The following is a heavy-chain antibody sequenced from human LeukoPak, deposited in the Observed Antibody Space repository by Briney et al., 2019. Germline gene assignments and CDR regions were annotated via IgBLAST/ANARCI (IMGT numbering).Heavy chain of an antibody. Sequence: SETLSLTCTVSGGSISSYYWSRIRQPPGKGLEWIGYIYYSGSTNYNPSLKSRVTISVDTSKNQFSLKLSSVTAADTAVYYCARDGKIAARPLDYWGQGTLVTVSS. CDR1: GGSISSYY. CDR3: ARDGKIAARPLDY. J-gene: IGHJ4*02. D-gene: IGHD6-6*01. CDR2: IYYSGST. V-gene: IGHV4-59*12.